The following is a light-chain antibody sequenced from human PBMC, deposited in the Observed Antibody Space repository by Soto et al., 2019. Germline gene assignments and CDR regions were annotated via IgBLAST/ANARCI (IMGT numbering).Light chain of an antibody. CDR3: QQYGSSPPSST. J-gene: IGKJ5*01. Sequence: EMVLTQSPGTLSLTPGERATLSRRASQRVSSGYLAWYQQKPGQAPRLLIYGASNRATDIPDRFSGRGSGTDFTLTISRLEPEDFAVYYCQQYGSSPPSSTFGQGTRLEIK. V-gene: IGKV3-20*01. CDR2: GAS. CDR1: QRVSSGY.